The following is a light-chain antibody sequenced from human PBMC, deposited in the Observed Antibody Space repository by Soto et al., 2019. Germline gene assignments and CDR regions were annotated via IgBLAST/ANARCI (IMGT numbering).Light chain of an antibody. CDR3: QQLWT. J-gene: IGKJ1*01. CDR2: AAS. CDR1: QGISSY. V-gene: IGKV1-9*01. Sequence: DIQMTQSPSFLSASVGDRVTITCRASQGISSYLAWYQQKPGKAPKLLIYAASTLQSGVPSRFSGSGSGTEFTLTISSLQPEDFATYYCQQLWTFGQGTKVDI.